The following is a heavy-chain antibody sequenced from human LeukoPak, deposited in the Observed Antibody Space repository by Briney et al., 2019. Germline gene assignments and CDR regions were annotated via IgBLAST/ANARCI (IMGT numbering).Heavy chain of an antibody. D-gene: IGHD6-13*01. CDR1: EFIFSGYW. CDR2: IWYDGSNK. J-gene: IGHJ4*02. V-gene: IGHV3-33*06. Sequence: GGSPRLSCAASEFIFSGYWMNWVRQAPGKGLEWVAVIWYDGSNKYYADSVKGRFTISRDNSKNTLSLQMNSLRAEDTAVYYCAKDAAGSSSWANYWGQGALVTVSS. CDR3: AKDAAGSSSWANY.